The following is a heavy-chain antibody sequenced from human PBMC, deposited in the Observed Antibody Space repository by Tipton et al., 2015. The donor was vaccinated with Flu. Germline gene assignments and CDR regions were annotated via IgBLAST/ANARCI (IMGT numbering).Heavy chain of an antibody. Sequence: QLVQSGAEVKKPGASVKLSCRASGYIFTTYYIHWVRQAPGQGLEWMGIINPNTGSTGYAQKLQGRVTMTRDTSTSTVHMELSSLTFDDTAVYYCARCKGSGWLGVDHWGQGTLVTVSS. CDR3: ARCKGSGWLGVDH. D-gene: IGHD6-19*01. CDR2: INPNTGST. J-gene: IGHJ4*02. V-gene: IGHV1-46*01. CDR1: GYIFTTYY.